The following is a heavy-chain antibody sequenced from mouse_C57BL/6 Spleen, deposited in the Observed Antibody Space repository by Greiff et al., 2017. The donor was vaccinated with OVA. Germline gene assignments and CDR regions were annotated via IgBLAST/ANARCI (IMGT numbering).Heavy chain of an antibody. D-gene: IGHD1-1*01. CDR1: GYTFTSYW. CDR3: ARALAEEGMDY. CDR2: IDPSSGGT. Sequence: QVQLQQPGAELVKPGASVKLSCKASGYTFTSYWMHWVKQRPGRGLEWLGRIDPSSGGTKYNEKFKSKATLTVDKPSSTAYMQLSSLTSEDAAVYCCARALAEEGMDYWGQGTPVTVSS. J-gene: IGHJ4*01. V-gene: IGHV1-72*01.